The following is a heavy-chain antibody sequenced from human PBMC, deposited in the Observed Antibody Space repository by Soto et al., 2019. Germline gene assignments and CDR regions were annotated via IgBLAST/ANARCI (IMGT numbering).Heavy chain of an antibody. J-gene: IGHJ4*02. Sequence: QVQLVQSGAEVKKPGASLKVSCKSSGYNFINYAITWVRQAPGQGLAWMVWIITYNGNTNYAETLQGRVTMTADVSTNTAYLDLRRLRSDDPAVYYFARARSTFPFSGITVTAPSAYWGQGTLVTVSS. CDR3: ARARSTFPFSGITVTAPSAY. V-gene: IGHV1-18*01. CDR1: GYNFINYA. D-gene: IGHD1-7*01. CDR2: IITYNGNT.